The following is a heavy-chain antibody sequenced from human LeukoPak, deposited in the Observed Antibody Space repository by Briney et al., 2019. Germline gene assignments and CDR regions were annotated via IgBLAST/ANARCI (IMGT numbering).Heavy chain of an antibody. V-gene: IGHV4-34*01. Sequence: SETLSLTCAVYGGSFSGYYGSWIRQPPGKGLEWIGEINHSGSTNYNPSLKSRVTISVDTSKNQFSLKLSSVTAADTAVYYCARGRLSSSGENQYYFDYWGQGTLVTVSS. J-gene: IGHJ4*02. CDR3: ARGRLSSSGENQYYFDY. D-gene: IGHD6-13*01. CDR2: INHSGST. CDR1: GGSFSGYY.